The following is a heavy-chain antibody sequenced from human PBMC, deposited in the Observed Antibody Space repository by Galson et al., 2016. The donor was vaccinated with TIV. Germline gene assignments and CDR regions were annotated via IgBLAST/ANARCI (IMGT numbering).Heavy chain of an antibody. CDR2: IDWDDDK. D-gene: IGHD3-22*01. CDR1: GFSLNTDGMC. CDR3: ARISGYYDSSGHYIPRSFDY. V-gene: IGHV2-70*11. J-gene: IGHJ4*02. Sequence: PALVKPTQTLTLTCTFSGFSLNTDGMCVNWIRQPPGRALEWLARIDWDDDKSYSPSLKTRLTISKDTSKNPVVLTMTNMDPVDTATYYCARISGYYDSSGHYIPRSFDYWGQGAPGTVSS.